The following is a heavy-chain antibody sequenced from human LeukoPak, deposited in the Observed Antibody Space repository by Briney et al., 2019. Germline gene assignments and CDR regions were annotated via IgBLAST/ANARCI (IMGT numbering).Heavy chain of an antibody. Sequence: SETLFLTCTVSGGSISSSSYYWGWIRQPPGKGLEWIGSIYYSGSTYYNPSLKSRVTISVDTSKNQFSLKLSSVTAADTAVYYCARVVLMVYASYAFDIWGQGTMVTVSS. V-gene: IGHV4-39*07. CDR1: GGSISSSSYY. D-gene: IGHD2-8*01. CDR2: IYYSGST. CDR3: ARVVLMVYASYAFDI. J-gene: IGHJ3*02.